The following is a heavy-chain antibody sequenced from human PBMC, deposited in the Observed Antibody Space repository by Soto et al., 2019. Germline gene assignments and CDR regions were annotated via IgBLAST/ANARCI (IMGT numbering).Heavy chain of an antibody. CDR3: TRKWCGLDY. CDR1: GGAITTYQ. J-gene: IGHJ4*02. D-gene: IGHD2-8*01. V-gene: IGHV4-59*01. CDR2: ISNSGGA. Sequence: QVQLQESGPGLVKPSETLSLTCTVSGGAITTYQWSWIRQPPGKGLEWIGFISNSGGANYNPSLNSRVTISLDTSKNQFSLRLTSVTATDTAMYYCTRKWCGLDYCGPGALVTVSS.